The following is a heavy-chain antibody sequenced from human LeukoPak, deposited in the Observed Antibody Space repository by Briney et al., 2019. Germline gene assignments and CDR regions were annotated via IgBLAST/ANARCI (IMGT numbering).Heavy chain of an antibody. Sequence: GGSLRLSCAASGFTYSVFAMSGVRRTAGKGLEWVSCISGSGDNTLYADSVKGRFTISRDNSKNTLYLEMNSLRAEDTAIHYCAKMKGHPLPKYYMDVWGQGTTVTVSS. V-gene: IGHV3-23*01. CDR1: GFTYSVFA. D-gene: IGHD1-26*01. J-gene: IGHJ6*01. CDR3: AKMKGHPLPKYYMDV. CDR2: ISGSGDNT.